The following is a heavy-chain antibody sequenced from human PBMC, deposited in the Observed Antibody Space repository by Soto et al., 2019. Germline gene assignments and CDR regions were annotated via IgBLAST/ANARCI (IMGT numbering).Heavy chain of an antibody. CDR2: INHSGST. V-gene: IGHV4-34*01. J-gene: IGHJ4*02. CDR3: ARAGEYSGLPFDY. D-gene: IGHD5-12*01. Sequence: SETLSLTCAVYGGSFSGYYWSWIRQPPGKGLEWIGEINHSGSTNYNPSLKSRVTISVDTSKNQFSLKLSSVTAADTAVYYCARAGEYSGLPFDYWGQGTLVTVSS. CDR1: GGSFSGYY.